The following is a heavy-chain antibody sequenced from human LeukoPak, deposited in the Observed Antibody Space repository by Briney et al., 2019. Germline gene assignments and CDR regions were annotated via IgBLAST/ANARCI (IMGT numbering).Heavy chain of an antibody. Sequence: KSGGSLRLSCAASGSTFSSYSMNWARQAPGKGLEWVSSISSSSSYIYYADSVKGRFTISRDNAKNSLYLQMNSLRAEDTAVYYCARGQIAAAPTDYWGQGTLVTVSS. CDR2: ISSSSSYI. CDR1: GSTFSSYS. CDR3: ARGQIAAAPTDY. V-gene: IGHV3-21*01. J-gene: IGHJ4*02. D-gene: IGHD2-21*01.